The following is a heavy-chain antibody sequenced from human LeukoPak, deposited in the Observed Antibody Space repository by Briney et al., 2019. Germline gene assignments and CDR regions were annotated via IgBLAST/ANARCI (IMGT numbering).Heavy chain of an antibody. D-gene: IGHD3-10*01. CDR2: IKEDGSEK. CDR1: GFTFSNSW. J-gene: IGHJ4*02. CDR3: ARFSGSFMACDY. Sequence: GGSLRLSCAASGFTFSNSWMSWVRQAPGKGREWVANIKEDGSEKYYVDSVKGRFTISRDNAKNSLYLQMISLRAEDTAIYYCARFSGSFMACDYWGQGTLVTVSS. V-gene: IGHV3-7*01.